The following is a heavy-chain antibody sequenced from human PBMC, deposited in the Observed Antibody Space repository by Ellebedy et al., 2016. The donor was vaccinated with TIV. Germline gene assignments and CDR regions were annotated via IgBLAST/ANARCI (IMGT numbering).Heavy chain of an antibody. CDR2: IWYDGSNK. Sequence: GESLKISCAASGFTFSSYGMHWVRQAPGKGLEWVAVIWYDGSNKCYADSVKVRYTISRDNSKNTLYLQMNSLRAEDTAVYYCATEFNSRGFDYWGQGTLVTVSS. V-gene: IGHV3-33*01. CDR3: ATEFNSRGFDY. J-gene: IGHJ4*02. D-gene: IGHD2/OR15-2a*01. CDR1: GFTFSSYG.